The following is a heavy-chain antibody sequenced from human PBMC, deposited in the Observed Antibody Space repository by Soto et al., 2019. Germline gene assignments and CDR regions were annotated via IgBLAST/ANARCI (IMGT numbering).Heavy chain of an antibody. CDR1: GYTFTGYY. D-gene: IGHD3-22*01. J-gene: IGHJ5*02. Sequence: QVHLVQSGAEVKKHGASVKVSCKASGYTFTGYYIHWVRQAPGQGLEWMGWINPNNGATNYAQKFQGWVTMTRDTSISTGYRELSRLKSYYTAVYFCARWEDYYDSTEKWWFDPWGQGTLVTVTS. CDR3: ARWEDYYDSTEKWWFDP. V-gene: IGHV1-2*04. CDR2: INPNNGAT.